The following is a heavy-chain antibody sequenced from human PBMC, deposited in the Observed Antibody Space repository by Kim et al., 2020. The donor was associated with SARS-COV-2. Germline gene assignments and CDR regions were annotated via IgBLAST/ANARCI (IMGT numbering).Heavy chain of an antibody. J-gene: IGHJ6*02. V-gene: IGHV4-31*03. CDR1: GGSISGGGYY. D-gene: IGHD4-17*01. CDR3: ARDRGTQDYGNYYYHGMDV. CDR2: IYYSGST. Sequence: SETLSLTCTVSGGSISGGGYYWSWIRQHPGKGLEWIGYIYYSGSTVYNPSLKSRVTISVDTSENQFSLKLSSVAAADTAVYYCARDRGTQDYGNYYYHGMDVWGQGTTVTVSS.